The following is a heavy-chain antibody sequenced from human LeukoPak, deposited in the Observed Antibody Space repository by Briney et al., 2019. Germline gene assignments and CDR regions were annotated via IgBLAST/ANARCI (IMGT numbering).Heavy chain of an antibody. J-gene: IGHJ3*02. CDR2: IYDSGST. V-gene: IGHV4-30-4*01. CDR3: ARDCSGGSCYGAFDI. Sequence: SETLSLTCTVSGASIRSGDYYWSWIRQPPGKGLEWIGYIYDSGSTYYNPSLKSRITISVDTSENRFSLKLGSVTATDTAVYYCARDCSGGSCYGAFDIWGQGTMVTVSS. D-gene: IGHD2-15*01. CDR1: GASIRSGDYY.